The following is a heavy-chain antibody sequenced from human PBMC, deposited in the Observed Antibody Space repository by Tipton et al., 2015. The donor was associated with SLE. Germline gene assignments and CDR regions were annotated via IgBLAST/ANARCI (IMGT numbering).Heavy chain of an antibody. J-gene: IGHJ4*02. D-gene: IGHD6-19*01. CDR1: GDSIISSY. CDR3: ASARDHWLVYDY. Sequence: TLSLTCTVSGDSIISSYWSWIRQPPGKGLEWIGYIYYSGTTNYNPSLKSRVTISVDTSKNQVSLKLSSVTAADTAVYYYASARDHWLVYDYWGQGTLVTVSS. CDR2: IYYSGTT. V-gene: IGHV4-59*07.